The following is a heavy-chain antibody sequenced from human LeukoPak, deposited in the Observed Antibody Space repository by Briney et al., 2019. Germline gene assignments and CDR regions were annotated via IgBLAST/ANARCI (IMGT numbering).Heavy chain of an antibody. CDR2: IYYGGST. Sequence: SSETLSLTCTVSGGSISRYYWNWIRQPPGKGLEWIGFIYYGGSTNYNPSLKSRVTMSVDKSKNQFSLKLSSVTAADTAVYYCARRGSASTWFWFDPWGQGILVTVSS. CDR1: GGSISRYY. V-gene: IGHV4-59*08. J-gene: IGHJ5*02. D-gene: IGHD6-13*01. CDR3: ARRGSASTWFWFDP.